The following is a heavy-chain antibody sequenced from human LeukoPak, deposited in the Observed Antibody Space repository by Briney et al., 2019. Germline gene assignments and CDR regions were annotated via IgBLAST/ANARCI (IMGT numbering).Heavy chain of an antibody. J-gene: IGHJ6*02. CDR3: ARGTGDSIPYYYYYYGMDV. CDR2: IYYSGST. V-gene: IGHV4-59*01. D-gene: IGHD4-17*01. Sequence: SETLSLTCIVSDGSISGYYWNWIRQSPGKGLEWIGYIYYSGSTNYNPSLKSRVTISVDTSKNQFSLKLSSVTAADTAVYYCARGTGDSIPYYYYYYGMDVWGQGTTVTVSS. CDR1: DGSISGYY.